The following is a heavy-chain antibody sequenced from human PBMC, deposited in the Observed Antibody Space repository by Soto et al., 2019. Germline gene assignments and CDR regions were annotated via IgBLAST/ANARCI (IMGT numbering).Heavy chain of an antibody. D-gene: IGHD3-3*01. Sequence: PSETLSLTCTVSGGSISSGGYYWSWIRQHPGKGLEWIGYIYYSGSTYYNPSLKSRVTISVDTSKNQFSLKLSSVTAADTAVYYCARGFRTPYYDFWSGSAYYFDYWGQGTLVTVSS. CDR2: IYYSGST. J-gene: IGHJ4*02. CDR3: ARGFRTPYYDFWSGSAYYFDY. CDR1: GGSISSGGYY. V-gene: IGHV4-31*03.